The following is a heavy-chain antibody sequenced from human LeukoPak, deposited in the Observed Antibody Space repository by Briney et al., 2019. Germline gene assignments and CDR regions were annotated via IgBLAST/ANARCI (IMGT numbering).Heavy chain of an antibody. Sequence: SETLSLTCTVSGGSISSYYWGWIRQPPGKGLEWIGYIYYSGSTNYNPSLKSRVTISVDTSKNQFSLKLSSVTAADAAVYYCARRDYYDSSGYYGYWGQGTLVTVSS. CDR2: IYYSGST. CDR3: ARRDYYDSSGYYGY. V-gene: IGHV4-59*08. J-gene: IGHJ4*02. D-gene: IGHD3-22*01. CDR1: GGSISSYY.